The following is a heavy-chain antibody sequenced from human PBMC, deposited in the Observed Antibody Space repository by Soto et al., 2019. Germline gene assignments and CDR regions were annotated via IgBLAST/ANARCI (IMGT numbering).Heavy chain of an antibody. J-gene: IGHJ4*02. CDR3: ARDLVITFGGVSDY. CDR2: ISSSSSYT. CDR1: GFTFSDYY. D-gene: IGHD3-16*01. Sequence: QVQLVESGGGLVKPGGSLRLSCAASGFTFSDYYMSWIRQAPGKGLEWVSYISSSSSYTNYADSVKGRFTISRDNAKNSLYLQMDSLRAEDTAVYYCARDLVITFGGVSDYWGQGTLVTVSS. V-gene: IGHV3-11*06.